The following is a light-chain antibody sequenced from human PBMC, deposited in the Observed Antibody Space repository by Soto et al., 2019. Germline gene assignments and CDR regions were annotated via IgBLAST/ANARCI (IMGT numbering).Light chain of an antibody. J-gene: IGLJ1*01. CDR1: SGHSSYI. CDR2: LEGSGSY. Sequence: QSVLTQSSSASASLGSSVKITCTLSSGHSSYIIAWHQQQPGKAPRYLMKLEGSGSYNKGSGVPDRFSGSSSGADRYLTISNLQFEDEADYYCETWESNTQVFGTATKLTVL. CDR3: ETWESNTQV. V-gene: IGLV4-60*02.